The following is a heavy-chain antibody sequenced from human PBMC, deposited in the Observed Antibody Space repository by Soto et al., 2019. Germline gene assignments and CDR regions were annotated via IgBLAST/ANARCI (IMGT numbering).Heavy chain of an antibody. CDR2: IDPTDSYT. V-gene: IGHV5-10-1*01. Sequence: GESLKISCKGSGYSFTTYWITWVRQMPGKGLEWMGRIDPTDSYTNYSPSFQGHVTISADKSISTAYLQWSSLKASDTAIYFCALNVAAAGSGFDPWGKGTLVTVSS. CDR1: GYSFTTYW. J-gene: IGHJ5*02. CDR3: ALNVAAAGSGFDP. D-gene: IGHD6-13*01.